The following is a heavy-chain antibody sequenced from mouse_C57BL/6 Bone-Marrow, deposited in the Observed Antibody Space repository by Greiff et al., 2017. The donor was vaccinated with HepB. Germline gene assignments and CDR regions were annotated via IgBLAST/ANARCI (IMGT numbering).Heavy chain of an antibody. CDR1: GFTFSDYG. Sequence: EVMLVESGGGLVQPGGSLKLSCAASGFTFSDYGMAWVRQAPRKGPEWVAFISNLAYSIYYADTVTGRFTISRENAKNTLYLEMSSLGSEDTAMYYCARPYDYYAMDYWGQGTSVTVSS. CDR3: ARPYDYYAMDY. V-gene: IGHV5-15*01. J-gene: IGHJ4*01. CDR2: ISNLAYSI.